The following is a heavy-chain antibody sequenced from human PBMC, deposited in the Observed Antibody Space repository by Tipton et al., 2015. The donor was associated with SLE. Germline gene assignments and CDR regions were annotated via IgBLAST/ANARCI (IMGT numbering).Heavy chain of an antibody. CDR2: VYHTGAS. Sequence: LRLSCTVSGGSISSYYWSWIRQPPGKGLEYIGYVYHTGASISNPSLKNRVSISVDTSRNQFSLTLSSVTVADTAMYYCAKFGAFYDSSGHNYFDPWGQGTLVTVSS. CDR1: GGSISSYY. J-gene: IGHJ5*02. CDR3: AKFGAFYDSSGHNYFDP. D-gene: IGHD3-22*01. V-gene: IGHV4-59*01.